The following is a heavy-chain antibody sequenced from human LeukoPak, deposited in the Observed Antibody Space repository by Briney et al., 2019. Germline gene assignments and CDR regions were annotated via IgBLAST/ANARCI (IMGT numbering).Heavy chain of an antibody. J-gene: IGHJ4*02. CDR1: GFTFSSYA. V-gene: IGHV3-23*01. CDR3: AKDRGVGAYDSSGYYYDY. CDR2: ISGSGGST. Sequence: PGGSLRLSCAASGFTFSSYAMSWVRQAPGKGLEWVSAISGSGGSTYYADSVKGRFTISRDNSKNTLYLQMNSLRAEDTAVYYCAKDRGVGAYDSSGYYYDYWGQGTWSPSPQ. D-gene: IGHD3-22*01.